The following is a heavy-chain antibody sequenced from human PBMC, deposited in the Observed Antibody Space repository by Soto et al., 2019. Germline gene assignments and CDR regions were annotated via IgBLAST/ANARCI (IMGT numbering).Heavy chain of an antibody. CDR3: AKDNDLDRDGPFDY. J-gene: IGHJ4*02. Sequence: EVQLVESGGGSVQPGRSLRLSCAASGFSFDDYGMHWVRQGPGKGLEWVSGISWNSGDIYYADSVKGRFTISRVNAKRALYLQMNSLRPEDTALYYCAKDNDLDRDGPFDYWGQGILVTVSS. V-gene: IGHV3-9*01. D-gene: IGHD2-2*03. CDR1: GFSFDDYG. CDR2: ISWNSGDI.